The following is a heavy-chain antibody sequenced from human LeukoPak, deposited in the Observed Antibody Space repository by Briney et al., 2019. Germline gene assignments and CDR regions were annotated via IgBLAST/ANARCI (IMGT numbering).Heavy chain of an antibody. CDR3: ARAIAVAAVDY. CDR2: MNPNSGNT. CDR1: GYTFTSYD. V-gene: IGHV1-8*01. J-gene: IGHJ4*02. D-gene: IGHD6-19*01. Sequence: ASVKVSCKASGYTFTSYDINWVRQATGQGLEWMGWMNPNSGNTGYAQKFQGRVTMTRNTSISTAYKELSSLRSEDTAVYYCARAIAVAAVDYWGQGTLVTVSS.